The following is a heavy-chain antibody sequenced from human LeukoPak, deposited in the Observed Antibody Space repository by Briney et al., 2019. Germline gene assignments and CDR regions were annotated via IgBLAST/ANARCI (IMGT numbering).Heavy chain of an antibody. D-gene: IGHD5-18*01. CDR2: ISGSGGST. V-gene: IGHV3-23*01. Sequence: PGGSLRLSCAASGFTFSSYAMSWVRQAPGKGLEWVTAISGSGGSTYYADSVKGRFTISRDNSKNTLYLQMNSLRAEDTAVYYCAKFLFFHVDTAMAIDYWGQGTLVTVSS. J-gene: IGHJ4*02. CDR1: GFTFSSYA. CDR3: AKFLFFHVDTAMAIDY.